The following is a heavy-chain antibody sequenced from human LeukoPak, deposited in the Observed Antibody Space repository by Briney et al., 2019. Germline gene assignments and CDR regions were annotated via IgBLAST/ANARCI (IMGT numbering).Heavy chain of an antibody. V-gene: IGHV4-30-4*01. CDR1: GGSISSGDYY. J-gene: IGHJ5*02. Sequence: SETLSLTCTVSGGSISSGDYYWSWIRQPPGKGLEWIGYIYYSGSTYYNPSLKSRVTISVDTSKNQFSLKLSSVTAADTAVYYCARATYYYDSSGYESWFDPWGQGTLVTVSS. CDR3: ARATYYYDSSGYESWFDP. D-gene: IGHD3-22*01. CDR2: IYYSGST.